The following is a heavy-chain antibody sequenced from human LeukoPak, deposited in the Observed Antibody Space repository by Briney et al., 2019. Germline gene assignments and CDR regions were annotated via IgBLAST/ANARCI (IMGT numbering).Heavy chain of an antibody. CDR3: ARDPHWGAGYFDF. D-gene: IGHD1-26*01. Sequence: GGSLRLSCAASGFIFSSYWMSWVRQAPGEGLEWVANIKHDGSEKYYVDSVKGRFTISVDSAKRSPYLQMNSLKDEDTAVYYCARDPHWGAGYFDFWGQGALVTVSS. J-gene: IGHJ4*02. CDR2: IKHDGSEK. CDR1: GFIFSSYW. V-gene: IGHV3-7*01.